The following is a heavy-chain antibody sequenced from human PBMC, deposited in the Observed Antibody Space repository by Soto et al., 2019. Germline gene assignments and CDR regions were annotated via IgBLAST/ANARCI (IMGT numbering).Heavy chain of an antibody. V-gene: IGHV1-18*01. J-gene: IGHJ6*02. CDR2: INTNNGNT. Sequence: QVQLVQSGSEVKNPGASVKVSCKASGYTFTRYGIGWARQAPGQGLEWMGRINTNNGNTNYAQNVQGKVTLTTDTSTITAYMELRSLRSNDTAIYYCAMVDVYVTPSPQDVWGQGTTVIVS. CDR1: GYTFTRYG. CDR3: AMVDVYVTPSPQDV. D-gene: IGHD3-16*01.